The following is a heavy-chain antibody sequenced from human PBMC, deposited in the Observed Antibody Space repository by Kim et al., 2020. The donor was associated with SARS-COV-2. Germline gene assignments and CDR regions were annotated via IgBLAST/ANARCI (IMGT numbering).Heavy chain of an antibody. CDR1: GGSISSYY. Sequence: SETLSLTCTVSGGSISSYYWTWIRQPPGKGLEWIGYIYYSGSTNYTPSLKSRVTISVDTSKNQFSLKLNSVTAADTAVYYCAQGGYHQRYWGQGTLVTVSS. CDR2: IYYSGST. V-gene: IGHV4-59*01. D-gene: IGHD3-22*01. CDR3: AQGGYHQRY. J-gene: IGHJ4*02.